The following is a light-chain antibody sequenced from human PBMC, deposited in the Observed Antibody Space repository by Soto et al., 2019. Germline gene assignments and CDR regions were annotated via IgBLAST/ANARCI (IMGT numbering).Light chain of an antibody. J-gene: IGKJ1*01. CDR3: LLDYDYFWA. CDR1: QGIRSA. CDR2: AAS. V-gene: IGKV1-6*01. Sequence: IQVTQSPSSLSASVGDRVTITCRTSQGIRSALGWYQQKPGKVPKLLIYAASTLQSGVPSRFSGSGSGRDFTLTISSLQPEDFATYYCLLDYDYFWAVGQGTKVDSK.